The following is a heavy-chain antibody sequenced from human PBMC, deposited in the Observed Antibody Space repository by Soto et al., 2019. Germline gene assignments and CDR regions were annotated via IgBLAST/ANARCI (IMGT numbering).Heavy chain of an antibody. J-gene: IGHJ3*02. D-gene: IGHD3-10*01. V-gene: IGHV4-4*02. CDR3: ARLGWVRGVIITAFDI. CDR1: SGSISSSNW. CDR2: IYHSGST. Sequence: QVQLQESGPGLVKPSGTLSLTCAVSSGSISSSNWWSWVRQPPGKGLEWIGEIYHSGSTNYNASLKSRVTITVDKSKNQFSLKLSSVTAADTAVYYCARLGWVRGVIITAFDIWGQGTMVTVSS.